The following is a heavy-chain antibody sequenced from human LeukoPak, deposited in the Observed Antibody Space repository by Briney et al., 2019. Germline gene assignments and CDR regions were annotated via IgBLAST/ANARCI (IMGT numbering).Heavy chain of an antibody. Sequence: ASVKVSCKASGGTFSSYAISWVRQAPGQGLEWMGRIIPILGIENYAQKFQGRVTITADKSTSTAYMELSSLRSEDTAVYYCARGEEEQQLGYWYFDLWGRGTLVTVSS. CDR2: IIPILGIE. V-gene: IGHV1-69*04. J-gene: IGHJ2*01. D-gene: IGHD6-13*01. CDR3: ARGEEEQQLGYWYFDL. CDR1: GGTFSSYA.